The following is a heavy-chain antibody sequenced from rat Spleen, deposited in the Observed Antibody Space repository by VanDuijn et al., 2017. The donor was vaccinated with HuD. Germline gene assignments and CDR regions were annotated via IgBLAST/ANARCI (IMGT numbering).Heavy chain of an antibody. CDR3: ARRHYGYTDYFDY. CDR2: ISPGGGNT. CDR1: GFTFSDYY. V-gene: IGHV5-25*01. Sequence: EVQLVESDGGLVQPGRSLKLSCAASGFTFSDYYMAWVRQAPTKGLEWVASISPGGGNTHYRDSVKGRFTISRDNTKSTLSLQMDSLRSEDTATFYCARRHYGYTDYFDYWGQGVMVTVSS. J-gene: IGHJ2*01. D-gene: IGHD1-9*01.